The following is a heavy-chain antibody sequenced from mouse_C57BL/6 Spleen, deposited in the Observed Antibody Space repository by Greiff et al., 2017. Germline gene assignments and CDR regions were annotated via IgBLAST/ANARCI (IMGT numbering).Heavy chain of an antibody. CDR2: IDPSDSYT. V-gene: IGHV1-50*01. CDR1: GYTFTSYW. J-gene: IGHJ2*01. CDR3: ARGYYGCSPDY. D-gene: IGHD1-1*01. Sequence: QVQLQQSGAELVKPGASVKLSCKASGYTFTSYWMQWVKQRPGQGLEWIGEIDPSDSYTNYNQKFKGKATLTVDTSSSTAYMQLSSLTSEDSAVYYCARGYYGCSPDYWGQGTTLTVSS.